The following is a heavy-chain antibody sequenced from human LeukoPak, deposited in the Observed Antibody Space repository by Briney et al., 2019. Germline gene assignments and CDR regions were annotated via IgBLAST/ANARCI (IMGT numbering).Heavy chain of an antibody. CDR1: GGTFSSYA. D-gene: IGHD3-22*01. CDR2: IIPIFGTA. Sequence: SVKVSCKASGGTFSSYAISWVRQAPGQGLEWMGGIIPIFGTANYAQKFQGRVTITADESTSTAYMELSSLRSEDTAVYYCARVGPYDSSGYNHYYYYYGMDVRGQGTTVTVSS. CDR3: ARVGPYDSSGYNHYYYYYGMDV. J-gene: IGHJ6*02. V-gene: IGHV1-69*13.